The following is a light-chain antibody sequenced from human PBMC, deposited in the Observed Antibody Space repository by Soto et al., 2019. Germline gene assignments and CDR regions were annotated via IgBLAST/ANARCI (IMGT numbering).Light chain of an antibody. CDR1: QSVSSSY. CDR2: GAS. J-gene: IGKJ2*01. CDR3: QQYGSSPHT. V-gene: IGKV3-20*01. Sequence: EIVLTQSPGTLSLSPGERATLSCRASQSVSSSYLAWYQHKPGQAPRLLIYGASSRATGIPDRFSGSGSGADFTLCISILEPEDFAVDYWQQYGSSPHTFGQGTKLEIK.